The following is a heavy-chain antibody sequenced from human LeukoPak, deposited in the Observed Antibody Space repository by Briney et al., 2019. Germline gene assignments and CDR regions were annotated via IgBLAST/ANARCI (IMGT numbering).Heavy chain of an antibody. CDR3: ARVRLLWFGPAAGFDP. J-gene: IGHJ5*02. CDR2: INPNSGGT. D-gene: IGHD3-10*01. Sequence: ASVRVSCTTSGYTFTGYYIHWVRQAPGQGLEWMGWINPNSGGTNYAQKFQGRVTTTRDTSISTAYMELSRLRSDDTAVYYCARVRLLWFGPAAGFDPWGQGTLVTVSS. V-gene: IGHV1-2*02. CDR1: GYTFTGYY.